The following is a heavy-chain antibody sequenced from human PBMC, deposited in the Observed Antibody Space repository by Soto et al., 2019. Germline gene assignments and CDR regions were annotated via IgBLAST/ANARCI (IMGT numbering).Heavy chain of an antibody. V-gene: IGHV3-53*04. D-gene: IGHD2-21*01. CDR3: ARGPPPHCGDDCSYDAVDI. Sequence: EVQLVESGGGLVQPGGSLRLSCAASGFTVSNIYMGSVRQAPGRGLEWVSGIYRGGSTQYSDAGKGRVTSSRDNSKNALERQMNSLRAEDTAVDYCARGPPPHCGDDCSYDAVDIGGQGTMVTVSS. CDR1: GFTVSNIY. CDR2: IYRGGST. J-gene: IGHJ3*02.